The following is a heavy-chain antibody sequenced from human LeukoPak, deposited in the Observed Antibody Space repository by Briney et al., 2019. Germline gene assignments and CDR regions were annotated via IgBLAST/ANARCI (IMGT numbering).Heavy chain of an antibody. D-gene: IGHD5-18*01. CDR2: ISSNEGST. J-gene: IGHJ4*02. CDR3: VKGREDSYPTLDY. CDR1: GFTFSSYA. Sequence: GGSLRLSCSASGFTFSSYAMHWVRQAPGKGLEYVSAISSNEGSTYYADSVKGRFTISRDNSKNTLYLQMSSLRAEDTAVYYCVKGREDSYPTLDYWGQGTLVTVSS. V-gene: IGHV3-64D*06.